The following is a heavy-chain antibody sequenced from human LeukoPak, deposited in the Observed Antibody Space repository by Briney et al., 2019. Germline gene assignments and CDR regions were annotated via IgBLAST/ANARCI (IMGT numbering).Heavy chain of an antibody. CDR1: DDSISSSSYY. V-gene: IGHV4-39*07. J-gene: IGHJ6*03. D-gene: IGHD3-10*01. CDR2: IYYSGST. CDR3: SRSMVRGLYYMDV. Sequence: SETLSLTCTVSDDSISSSSYYWGWIRQPPGKGLEWIVSIYYSGSTYYNPSLKSRLTISVDMSKNQYSLKLRSVTAADTAVYYCSRSMVRGLYYMDVWGKGTTVTISS.